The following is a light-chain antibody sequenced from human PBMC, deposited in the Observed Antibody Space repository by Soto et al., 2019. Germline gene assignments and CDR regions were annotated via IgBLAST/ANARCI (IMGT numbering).Light chain of an antibody. CDR3: QQYDDSQLT. J-gene: IGKJ4*01. CDR2: GAS. V-gene: IGKV3-20*01. Sequence: EIVLTQSPGTLSLSPGERATLSCRASQSVSSSYVARYQQRPSQAPKLLIYGASSRATGIPDRFSGSGSGTDFTLTISRLEPEDFAVYYCQQYDDSQLTFGGGTKVEIK. CDR1: QSVSSSY.